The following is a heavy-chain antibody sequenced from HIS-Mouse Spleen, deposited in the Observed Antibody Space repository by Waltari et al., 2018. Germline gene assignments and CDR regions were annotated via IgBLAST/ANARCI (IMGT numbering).Heavy chain of an antibody. J-gene: IGHJ2*01. CDR3: AREIPYSSSWYDWYFDL. V-gene: IGHV4-39*07. CDR2: IYYSGST. CDR1: GCSISSSSYY. D-gene: IGHD6-13*01. Sequence: QLQLQESGPGLVKPSETLSLTCTVSGCSISSSSYYWGWIRQPPGKGLEWIGNIYYSGSTYYHPSRTMRVNISVDTSKNQFSLKLSSVTAADTAVYYCAREIPYSSSWYDWYFDLWGRGTLVTVSS.